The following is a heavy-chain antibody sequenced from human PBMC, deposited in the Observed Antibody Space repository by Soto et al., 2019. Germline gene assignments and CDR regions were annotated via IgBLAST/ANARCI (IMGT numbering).Heavy chain of an antibody. V-gene: IGHV4-59*01. CDR2: IYYSGST. CDR1: GGSISSYY. J-gene: IGHJ4*02. Sequence: QVQLQESGPGLVKPSETLSLTCTVSGGSISSYYWSWIRQPPGKGLEWIGYIYYSGSTNYNPSLKSRVTISVDTSKNQFSLKLSSVTAADTAVYYCARTVGFGFDYWVQGTLVTVSS. D-gene: IGHD1-26*01. CDR3: ARTVGFGFDY.